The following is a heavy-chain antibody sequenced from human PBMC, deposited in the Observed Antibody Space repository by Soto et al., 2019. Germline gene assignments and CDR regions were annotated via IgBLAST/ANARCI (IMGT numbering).Heavy chain of an antibody. V-gene: IGHV4-39*01. J-gene: IGHJ4*02. CDR2: IYYSGST. D-gene: IGHD3-10*01. CDR3: ARHRRNYYGSGSYLLDY. CDR1: GGSISSSSYY. Sequence: SETLSLTCTVSGGSISSSSYYWGWIRQPPGKGLEWIGGIYYSGSTYYNPSLKSRVTISVDTSKNQFSLKLSSVTAADTAVYYCARHRRNYYGSGSYLLDYWGQGTLVTVSS.